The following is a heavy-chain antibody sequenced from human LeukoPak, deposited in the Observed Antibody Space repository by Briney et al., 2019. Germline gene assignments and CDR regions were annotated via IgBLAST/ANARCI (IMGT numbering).Heavy chain of an antibody. Sequence: GGSLRLSCAASRFTFTSYGMHWVRQAPGKGLEWVAFIRYDGSNKYYADSVKGRLTISRDNSKNTLYLQMNSLRAEDTAVYYCAKDVEEPIAAAGYYYYGMDVWGQGTTVTVSS. D-gene: IGHD6-13*01. CDR3: AKDVEEPIAAAGYYYYGMDV. V-gene: IGHV3-30*02. J-gene: IGHJ6*02. CDR2: IRYDGSNK. CDR1: RFTFTSYG.